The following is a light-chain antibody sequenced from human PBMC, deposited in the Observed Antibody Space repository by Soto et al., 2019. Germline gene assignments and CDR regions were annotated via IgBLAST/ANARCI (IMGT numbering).Light chain of an antibody. J-gene: IGLJ1*01. V-gene: IGLV2-14*01. CDR2: GVS. Sequence: SGLTEPASVSGSPGQSITISCTGTSSDVGAYNYVSWYQQYPGKAPKLMIFGVSNRPSGVSNRFSGSKSGNTASLTISGLQAEDEADYYCSSYTGTIYVFGTGTKVTVL. CDR3: SSYTGTIYV. CDR1: SSDVGAYNY.